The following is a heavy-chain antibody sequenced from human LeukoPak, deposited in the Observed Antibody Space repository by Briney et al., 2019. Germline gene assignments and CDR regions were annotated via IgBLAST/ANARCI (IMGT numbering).Heavy chain of an antibody. Sequence: GGSLRLSCAASEFTLRRYGMHWVRQAPGKGLEWVALISYDGSNKYYADSVKGRFTISRDNSKNTLYLQMNSLRAEDTAVYYCAKSETHYGDYDHAFDIWGQGTMVTVSS. CDR3: AKSETHYGDYDHAFDI. V-gene: IGHV3-30*18. D-gene: IGHD4-17*01. CDR1: EFTLRRYG. J-gene: IGHJ3*02. CDR2: ISYDGSNK.